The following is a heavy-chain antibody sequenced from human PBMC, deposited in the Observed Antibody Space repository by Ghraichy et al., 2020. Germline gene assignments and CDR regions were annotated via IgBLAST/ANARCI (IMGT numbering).Heavy chain of an antibody. CDR2: INVSSGKT. CDR3: ARAEVVDYYDY. Sequence: ASVKVSCKASGYTFTNYYIAWVRQAPGQGPEWMGIINVSSGKTNYAQKFQGRVTMTRDTSTNTVYMELNSLRSDDTAVFYCARAEVVDYYDYWGQGSQVTVSS. CDR1: GYTFTNYY. V-gene: IGHV1-46*01. J-gene: IGHJ4*02.